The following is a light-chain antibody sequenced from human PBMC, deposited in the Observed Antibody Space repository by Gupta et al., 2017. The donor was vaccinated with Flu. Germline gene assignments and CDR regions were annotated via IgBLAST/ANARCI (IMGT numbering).Light chain of an antibody. J-gene: IGLJ3*02. CDR1: RLGGEY. V-gene: IGLV3-1*01. CDR3: QAWDNSHWV. CDR2: KDT. Sequence: SPGQTATITCSGNRLGGEYASWYQQRPGQYPMLVIYKDTKRTSGIPGRFSGSSSGTTATLTISGTQAMDEDDYYCQAWDNSHWVFGGGTKLTVL.